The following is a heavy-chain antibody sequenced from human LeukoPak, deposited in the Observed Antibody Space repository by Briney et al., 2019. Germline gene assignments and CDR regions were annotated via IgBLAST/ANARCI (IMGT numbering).Heavy chain of an antibody. CDR3: AKAQDGYNTFDI. V-gene: IGHV3-30*02. CDR2: IRYDGSNK. D-gene: IGHD5-24*01. Sequence: GGSLRLSCAASGFTFTTYGMHWVRQAPGKGLEWVTFIRYDGSNKYYADSVKGRFTISRGNSMNTVYLQMNSLRAEDTAVYYCAKAQDGYNTFDIWGQGTMVTVSS. J-gene: IGHJ3*02. CDR1: GFTFTTYG.